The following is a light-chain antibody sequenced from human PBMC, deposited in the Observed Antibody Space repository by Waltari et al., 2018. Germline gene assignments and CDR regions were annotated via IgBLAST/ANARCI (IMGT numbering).Light chain of an antibody. Sequence: YQQHPGKAPKLMLYDVGNRPLGVSHRCSGSKSGNTASLTIPGLQADDEAEYYCASYTSSTTLAFGTGTKVTVL. CDR2: DVG. CDR3: ASYTSSTTLA. J-gene: IGLJ1*01. V-gene: IGLV2-14*03.